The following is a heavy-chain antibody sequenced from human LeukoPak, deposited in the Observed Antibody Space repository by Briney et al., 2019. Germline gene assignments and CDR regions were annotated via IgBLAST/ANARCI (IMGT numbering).Heavy chain of an antibody. CDR3: ARVYGGWYYFDY. Sequence: SVKVSCKASGGTFSSYAISWVRQAPGQGLEWMGRIIPILGIANYAQKFQGRVTITADKSTSTAYMELSSLRSEDTAVYYCARVYGGWYYFDYWGQGPWSPSPQ. D-gene: IGHD4-23*01. J-gene: IGHJ4*02. CDR1: GGTFSSYA. V-gene: IGHV1-69*04. CDR2: IIPILGIA.